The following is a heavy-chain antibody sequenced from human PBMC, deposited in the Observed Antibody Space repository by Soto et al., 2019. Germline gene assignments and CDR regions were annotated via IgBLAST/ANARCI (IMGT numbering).Heavy chain of an antibody. V-gene: IGHV4-61*01. Sequence: PSETLSLTCTVSGGSVSSDNYYWSWIRQPPGKRPEWIGYIYNPWTTNYNPSLKSRVSMSVDSSKTQFYLKLRSVTAADTAVYYRAPGRYECRGGFYTAWFDSWRQANLVTVSS. CDR3: APGRYECRGGFYTAWFDS. D-gene: IGHD3-3*01. CDR2: IYNPWTT. J-gene: IGHJ5*01. CDR1: GGSVSSDNYY.